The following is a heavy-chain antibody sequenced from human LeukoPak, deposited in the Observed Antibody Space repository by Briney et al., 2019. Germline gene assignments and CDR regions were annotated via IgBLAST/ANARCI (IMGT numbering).Heavy chain of an antibody. V-gene: IGHV3-23*01. J-gene: IGHJ3*02. Sequence: GGSLRLSCAASGFTFSSYAMSWVRQAPGKGLEWVSAISGSGGSTYYADSVKGRFTISRDNSKNTLYLQMNSLRAEDTAVYYCARVNTIFGAIDAFDIWGQGTMVTVSS. D-gene: IGHD3-3*01. CDR3: ARVNTIFGAIDAFDI. CDR1: GFTFSSYA. CDR2: ISGSGGST.